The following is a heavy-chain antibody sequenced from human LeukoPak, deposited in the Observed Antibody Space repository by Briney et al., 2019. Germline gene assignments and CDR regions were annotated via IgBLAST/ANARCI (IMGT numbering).Heavy chain of an antibody. CDR3: ARDCKGEFWSGYYPDWFDP. V-gene: IGHV1-69*04. J-gene: IGHJ5*02. D-gene: IGHD3-3*01. CDR1: GGTFSSYA. CDR2: IIPILGIA. Sequence: SVKVSCKASGGTFSSYAISWVRQAPGQGLEWMGRIIPILGIANYAQKFQGRVTITADKSTSTAYMELSSLRSEDTAVYYCARDCKGEFWSGYYPDWFDPWGQGTLVTVSS.